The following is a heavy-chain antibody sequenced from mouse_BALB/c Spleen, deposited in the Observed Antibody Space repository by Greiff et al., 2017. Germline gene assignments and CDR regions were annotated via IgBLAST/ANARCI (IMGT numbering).Heavy chain of an antibody. CDR3: ARWGGNHAF. D-gene: IGHD1-1*02. CDR2: IDTSDSYT. J-gene: IGHJ3*01. V-gene: IGHV1-69*01. Sequence: QVQLQQPGAELVMPGASVKMSCKASGYTFTDYWMHWVKQRPGQGLEWIGAIDTSDSYTSYNQKFKGKATLTVDESSSTAYMQLSSLTSEDSAVYYCARWGGNHAFWGQGTLVTVSA. CDR1: GYTFTDYW.